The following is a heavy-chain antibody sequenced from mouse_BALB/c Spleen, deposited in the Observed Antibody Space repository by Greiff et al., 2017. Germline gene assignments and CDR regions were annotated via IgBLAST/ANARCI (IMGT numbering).Heavy chain of an antibody. CDR3: ARIRYYYGSSHWYFDV. J-gene: IGHJ1*01. CDR2: ISSGGST. Sequence: EVQLVESGGGLVKPGGSLKLSCAASGFTFSSYAMSWVRQTPEKRLEWVASISSGGSTYYPDSVKGRFTISRDNARNILYLQMSSLRSEDTAMYYCARIRYYYGSSHWYFDVWGAGTTVTVSS. V-gene: IGHV5-6-5*01. D-gene: IGHD1-1*01. CDR1: GFTFSSYA.